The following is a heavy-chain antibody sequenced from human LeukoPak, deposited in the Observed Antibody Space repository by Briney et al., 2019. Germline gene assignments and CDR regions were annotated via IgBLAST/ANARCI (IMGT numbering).Heavy chain of an antibody. V-gene: IGHV1-2*02. CDR2: INLNSGDT. J-gene: IGHJ5*02. CDR3: ARSYFDVLTNYYRWLAP. Sequence: ASVTVSCKASGYTFTDYYIHWVRQAPGQGLEWMGWINLNSGDTYYAQNFQDRVTMTGDTSISTAYLELSSLRSDDTAVFYCARSYFDVLTNYYRWLAPWGQGTLVTVSS. D-gene: IGHD3-9*01. CDR1: GYTFTDYY.